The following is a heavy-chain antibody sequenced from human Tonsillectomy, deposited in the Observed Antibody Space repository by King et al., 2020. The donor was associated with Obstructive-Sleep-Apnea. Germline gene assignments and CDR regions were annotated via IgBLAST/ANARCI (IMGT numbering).Heavy chain of an antibody. CDR2: ISSSSSYT. CDR3: ARAQIGYCSSISCLPLS. J-gene: IGHJ5*02. Sequence: HVQLVESGGGLVKPGGSLRLSCAASGFTFSDYYMSWIRQAPGKGLEWVSYISSSSSYTNYADSVKGRFTISRDNAKNSLYLQMNSLRAEDTAVYYCARAQIGYCSSISCLPLSWGQGTLVTVSS. CDR1: GFTFSDYY. V-gene: IGHV3-11*06. D-gene: IGHD2-2*01.